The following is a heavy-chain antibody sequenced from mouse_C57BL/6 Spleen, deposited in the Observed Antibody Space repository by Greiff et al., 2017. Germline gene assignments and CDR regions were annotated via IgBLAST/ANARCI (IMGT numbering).Heavy chain of an antibody. Sequence: VQLQQSGAELVKPGASVKISCKASGYAFSSYWMNWVKQRPGKGLEWIGQFYPGDGDTNYNGKFKGKATLTADKSSSTAYMQLSSLTSEDSAVYFCARRSSDYVGAMDYWGQGTSVTVSS. CDR2: FYPGDGDT. J-gene: IGHJ4*01. CDR3: ARRSSDYVGAMDY. CDR1: GYAFSSYW. V-gene: IGHV1-80*01. D-gene: IGHD3-2*02.